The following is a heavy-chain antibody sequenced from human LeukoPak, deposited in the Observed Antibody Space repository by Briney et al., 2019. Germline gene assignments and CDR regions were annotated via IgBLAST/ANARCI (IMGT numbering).Heavy chain of an antibody. J-gene: IGHJ4*02. V-gene: IGHV3-7*01. CDR2: IKQDGSEK. Sequence: GGSLRLSCVASGFTFSSYWMSWVRQAPGKGLEWVANIKQDGSEKYYVDSVKGRFTISRDNAKNSLYLQMNSLRAEDTAVYYCASNSGYDSFGFDYWGQGTLVTVSS. CDR3: ASNSGYDSFGFDY. CDR1: GFTFSSYW. D-gene: IGHD5-12*01.